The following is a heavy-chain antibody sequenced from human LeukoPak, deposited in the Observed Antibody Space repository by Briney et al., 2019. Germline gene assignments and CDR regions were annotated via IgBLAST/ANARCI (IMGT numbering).Heavy chain of an antibody. V-gene: IGHV4-34*01. CDR1: GGSFSGYY. Sequence: SETLSLTCAVYGGSFSGYYWSWIRQPPGKGLEWIGEINHSGSTNYNPSLKSRVTISVDTSKNQFSLKLSSATAADTAVYYCARGGVGIAARRFDYWGQGTLVTVSS. CDR2: INHSGST. D-gene: IGHD6-6*01. J-gene: IGHJ4*02. CDR3: ARGGVGIAARRFDY.